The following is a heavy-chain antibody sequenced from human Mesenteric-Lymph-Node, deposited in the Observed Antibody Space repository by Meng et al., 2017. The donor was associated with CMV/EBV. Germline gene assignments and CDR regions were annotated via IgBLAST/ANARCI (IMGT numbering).Heavy chain of an antibody. Sequence: SGYTFNSYYHHWVRQAPGQGLEWMGVIDPSGGYTNYGQKFRGRVTMTRDTSANTVYMELSSLRSEDTAVYYCARALGYYGSGSYSDYWGQGTLVTVSS. J-gene: IGHJ4*02. D-gene: IGHD3-10*01. CDR2: IDPSGGYT. CDR3: ARALGYYGSGSYSDY. CDR1: GYTFNSYY. V-gene: IGHV1-46*02.